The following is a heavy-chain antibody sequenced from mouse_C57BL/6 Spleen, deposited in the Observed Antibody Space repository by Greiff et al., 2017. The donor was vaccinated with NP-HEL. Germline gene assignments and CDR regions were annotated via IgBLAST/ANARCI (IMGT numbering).Heavy chain of an antibody. V-gene: IGHV1-82*01. CDR1: GYAFSSSW. Sequence: QVQLKQSGPELVKPGASVKISCKASGYAFSSSWMNWVKQRPGKGLEWIGRIYPGDGDTNYNGKFKGKATLTADKSSSTAYMQLSSLTSEDSAVYFGAGSYGSSHYYAMDYWGQGTSVTVSS. CDR2: IYPGDGDT. J-gene: IGHJ4*01. D-gene: IGHD1-1*01. CDR3: AGSYGSSHYYAMDY.